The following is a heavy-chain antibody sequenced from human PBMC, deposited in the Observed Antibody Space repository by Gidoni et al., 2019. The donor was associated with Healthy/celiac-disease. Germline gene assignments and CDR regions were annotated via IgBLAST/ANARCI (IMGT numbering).Heavy chain of an antibody. CDR3: AHPTGKVGAFDI. V-gene: IGHV2-5*01. CDR2: IYWNDDK. J-gene: IGHJ3*02. CDR1: GFSLGTSGVG. Sequence: QITLKESGPTLVKPTQTLTLTCTFSGFSLGTSGVGVGWIRQPPGKALEWLALIYWNDDKRYSPSLKSRLTITKDTSKNQVVLTMTNMDPVDTATYYCAHPTGKVGAFDIWGQGTMVTVSS. D-gene: IGHD3-10*01.